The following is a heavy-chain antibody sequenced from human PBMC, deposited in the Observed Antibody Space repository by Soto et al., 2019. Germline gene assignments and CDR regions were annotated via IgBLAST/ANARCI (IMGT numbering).Heavy chain of an antibody. CDR1: GGSISSGGYY. CDR2: IYYSGST. V-gene: IGHV4-31*03. D-gene: IGHD2-2*01. J-gene: IGHJ4*02. CDR3: ARHGLGSRFVVVPAVDY. Sequence: PSETLSLTCTVSGGSISSGGYYWSWIRQHPGKGLEWIGYIYYSGSTYYNPSLKSRVTISVDTSKNQFSLKLSSVTAADTAVYYCARHGLGSRFVVVPAVDYWGQGTLVTVSS.